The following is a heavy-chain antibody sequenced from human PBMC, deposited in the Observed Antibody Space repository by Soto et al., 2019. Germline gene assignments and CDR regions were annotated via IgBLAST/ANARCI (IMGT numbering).Heavy chain of an antibody. CDR1: GFTFDDYA. Sequence: GGSLRLSCAASGFTFDDYAMHWVRQAPGKGLEWVSGISWNSGSIGYADSVKGRFTISRDNAKNSLYLQMNSLRAEDTALYYCAKDRFEQLERPGGFDPWGQGTLVTVSS. D-gene: IGHD1-1*01. CDR2: ISWNSGSI. J-gene: IGHJ5*02. V-gene: IGHV3-9*01. CDR3: AKDRFEQLERPGGFDP.